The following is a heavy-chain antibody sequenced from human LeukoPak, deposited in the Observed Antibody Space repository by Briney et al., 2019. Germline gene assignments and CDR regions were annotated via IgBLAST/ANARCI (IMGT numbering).Heavy chain of an antibody. CDR2: IYTSGST. D-gene: IGHD5-18*01. Sequence: SETLSLTCTVSGGSISSYYWSWIRQPAGKGLEWIGRIYTSGSTNYNPSLKSRVTISVDTSKNQSSLKLSSVTAADTAVYYCARSVKDTAMAYFDYWGQGTLVTVSS. CDR3: ARSVKDTAMAYFDY. CDR1: GGSISSYY. V-gene: IGHV4-4*07. J-gene: IGHJ4*02.